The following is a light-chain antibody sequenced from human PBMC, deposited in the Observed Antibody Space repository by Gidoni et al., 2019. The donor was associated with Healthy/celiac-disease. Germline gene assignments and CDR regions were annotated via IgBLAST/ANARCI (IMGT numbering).Light chain of an antibody. Sequence: QSALTQPASVSGSPGQSITISCTGPSSDVGGYNYVSWYQQHPGKAPKLMIYEVSNRPSGVPDRFSGSKSGNTASLTISGLQAEDEADYYCSSYTSSSTVVFGGGTKLTVL. J-gene: IGLJ2*01. CDR3: SSYTSSSTVV. CDR1: SSDVGGYNY. V-gene: IGLV2-14*01. CDR2: EVS.